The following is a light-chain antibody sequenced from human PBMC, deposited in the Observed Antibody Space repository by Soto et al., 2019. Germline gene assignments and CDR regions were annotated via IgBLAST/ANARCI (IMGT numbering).Light chain of an antibody. CDR1: QSINSN. J-gene: IGKJ4*01. V-gene: IGKV3-15*01. CDR3: QQYNNWPRAT. CDR2: RTS. Sequence: ERVMTQSPATLSVSPGERATLSCRASQSINSNLAWYQQKPGQAPRLLMFRTSSRATGFPARFSGSGSGTEFNLTISSLQSEAFGVYYCQQYNNWPRATFGGGTKVEIK.